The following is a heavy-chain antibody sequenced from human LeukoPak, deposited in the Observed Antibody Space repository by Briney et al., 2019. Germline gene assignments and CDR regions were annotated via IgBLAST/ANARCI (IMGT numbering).Heavy chain of an antibody. CDR3: AIPSRSEFSAFFDF. Sequence: GASVTVSCKASGYTFTYYYMHWVRQAPGQGLEWMGWINPNSGGTNYAQKFQGRVTMTRDTSISTAYMELSELKSDDTAVYYCAIPSRSEFSAFFDFWGQGTLVTVSS. V-gene: IGHV1-2*02. D-gene: IGHD5-12*01. J-gene: IGHJ4*02. CDR1: GYTFTYYY. CDR2: INPNSGGT.